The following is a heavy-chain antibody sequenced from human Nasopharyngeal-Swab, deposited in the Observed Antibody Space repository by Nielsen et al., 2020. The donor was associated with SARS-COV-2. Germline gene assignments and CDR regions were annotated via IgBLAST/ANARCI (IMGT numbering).Heavy chain of an antibody. V-gene: IGHV6-1*01. CDR3: ARDGLAAADPAYNWFDP. D-gene: IGHD6-13*01. CDR2: TYYRSKWYN. Sequence: WIRQSPSRGLEWLGRTYYRSKWYNDYAVSVKSRITINPDTSKNQFSLQLNSVTPEDTAVYYCARDGLAAADPAYNWFDPWGQGTLVTVSS. J-gene: IGHJ5*02.